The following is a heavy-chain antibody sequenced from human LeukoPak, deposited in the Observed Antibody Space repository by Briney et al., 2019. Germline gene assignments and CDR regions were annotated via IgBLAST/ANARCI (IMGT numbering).Heavy chain of an antibody. J-gene: IGHJ4*02. CDR3: AKGSSGGWPYYFDY. CDR2: INVNADST. CDR1: GFTFTTYT. D-gene: IGHD6-19*01. Sequence: GGSLRLSCAASGFTFTTYTMGWVRQIPGKGLEWFSAINVNADSTYYADSVKSRFTISRDNSKNTLYLQMNSLTAEDTAVYYCAKGSSGGWPYYFDYWGQGTLVTVSS. V-gene: IGHV3-23*01.